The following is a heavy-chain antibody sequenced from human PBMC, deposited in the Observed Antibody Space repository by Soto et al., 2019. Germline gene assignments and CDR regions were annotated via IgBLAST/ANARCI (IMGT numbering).Heavy chain of an antibody. J-gene: IGHJ4*02. CDR2: ISAYNGNT. Sequence: GASVKVSCKASGYTFTSYAMRWVRQAPRQGLEWMGWISAYNGNTNYAQNFQGRVTMTTDTSTSTAYMELRSLRSDDTAVYYCARDPRVYYDSSGYYWVYWGQGTLVTVSS. V-gene: IGHV1-18*01. D-gene: IGHD3-22*01. CDR1: GYTFTSYA. CDR3: ARDPRVYYDSSGYYWVY.